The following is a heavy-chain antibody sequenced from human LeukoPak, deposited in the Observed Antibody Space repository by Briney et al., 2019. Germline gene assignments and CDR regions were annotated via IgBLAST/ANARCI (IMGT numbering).Heavy chain of an antibody. CDR2: IYYSGST. Sequence: PSETLSLTCTVSGGSVSSGSYYWSWIRQPPGKGLEWIGYIYYSGSTNYNPSLKSRVTISVDTSKNQISLKLSSVTAADTAVYYCARHRVAARPLLDYWGQGTLVTVSS. V-gene: IGHV4-61*01. J-gene: IGHJ4*02. CDR1: GGSVSSGSYY. D-gene: IGHD6-6*01. CDR3: ARHRVAARPLLDY.